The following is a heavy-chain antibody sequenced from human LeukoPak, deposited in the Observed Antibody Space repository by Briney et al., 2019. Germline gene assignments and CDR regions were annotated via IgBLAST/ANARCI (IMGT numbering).Heavy chain of an antibody. CDR2: IYYSGST. V-gene: IGHV4-59*12. CDR1: GDSISTNY. J-gene: IGHJ4*02. D-gene: IGHD3-16*01. Sequence: SETLSLTCTVSGDSISTNYWSWIRQPPGKGLEWIGYIYYSGSTHYNPSLQSRVTISVDTSKNQFSLELSSVTAADTAVYYCAGGFDRSKVGFWGQGTLVTVSS. CDR3: AGGFDRSKVGF.